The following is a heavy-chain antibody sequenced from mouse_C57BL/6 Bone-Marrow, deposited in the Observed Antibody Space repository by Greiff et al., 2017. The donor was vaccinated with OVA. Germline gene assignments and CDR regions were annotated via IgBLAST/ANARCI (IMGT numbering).Heavy chain of an antibody. CDR1: GFTFSSYA. V-gene: IGHV5-4*01. CDR3: SRINYYGSGYAMDY. Sequence: EVQLVESGGGLVKPGGSLKLSCAASGFTFSSYAMSWVRQTPEQRLEWVATISDGGSYTYYPDNVKGRFTISRDNAKNTLYLQMSHLKSEDTAMYYCSRINYYGSGYAMDYWGQGTSVTVSS. CDR2: ISDGGSYT. J-gene: IGHJ4*01. D-gene: IGHD1-1*01.